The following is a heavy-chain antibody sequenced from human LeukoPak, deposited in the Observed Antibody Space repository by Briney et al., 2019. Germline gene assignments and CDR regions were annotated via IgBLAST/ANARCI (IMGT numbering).Heavy chain of an antibody. V-gene: IGHV5-51*01. Sequence: GESLKISCKGSGYSFTSYWIAWVRQMPGKGLEWMGVIYPGHSGTRYSPSFQGQVTISADKSISTAYLQWSSLKASDTAMYYCARQPAYGEVQSDAFDIWGQGTMVTVSS. J-gene: IGHJ3*02. CDR3: ARQPAYGEVQSDAFDI. CDR1: GYSFTSYW. D-gene: IGHD3-10*01. CDR2: IYPGHSGT.